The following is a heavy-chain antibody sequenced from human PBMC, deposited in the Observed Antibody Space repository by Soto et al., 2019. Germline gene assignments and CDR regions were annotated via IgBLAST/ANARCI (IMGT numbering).Heavy chain of an antibody. Sequence: ASVKVSCKASGFTFTSSAVQWVRQARGQRLEWMGWIVVGSGNTNYAQRFQERVTITRDMSTSAAYMELSSLISEDTAVYYCAADGDGYDQKVDYWGQGTLVTVSS. CDR3: AADGDGYDQKVDY. CDR1: GFTFTSSA. V-gene: IGHV1-58*01. CDR2: IVVGSGNT. D-gene: IGHD2-21*01. J-gene: IGHJ4*02.